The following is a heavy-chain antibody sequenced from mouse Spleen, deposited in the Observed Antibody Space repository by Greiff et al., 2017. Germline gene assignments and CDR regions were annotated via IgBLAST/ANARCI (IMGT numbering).Heavy chain of an antibody. CDR2: ISNGGGST. CDR3: ARHPYYGNYEDAMDY. D-gene: IGHD2-10*01. V-gene: IGHV5-12*01. CDR1: GFTFSSYG. J-gene: IGHJ4*01. Sequence: DVHLVESGGDLVKPGGSLKLSCAASGFTFSSYGMSWVRQTPDKRLEWVAYISNGGGSTYYPDTVKGRFTISRDNAKNTLYLQMSRLKSEDTAMYYCARHPYYGNYEDAMDYWGQGTSVTVSS.